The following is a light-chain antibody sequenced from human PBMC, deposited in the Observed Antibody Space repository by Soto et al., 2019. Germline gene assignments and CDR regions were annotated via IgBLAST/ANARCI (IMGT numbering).Light chain of an antibody. CDR2: DAS. J-gene: IGKJ5*01. CDR3: QQRSNWLT. CDR1: QSVSSY. V-gene: IGKV3-11*01. Sequence: IVVTHSPATLSLSPGERATLSCRASQSVSSYLAWYQQKPGQATRLLIYDASNRATGIPARFSGSGTGTAFTLTISSLEPEDFAVYYCQQRSNWLTFGQGTRLEIK.